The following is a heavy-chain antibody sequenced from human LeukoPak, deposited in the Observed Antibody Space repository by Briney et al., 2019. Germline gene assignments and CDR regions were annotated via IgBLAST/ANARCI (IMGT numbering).Heavy chain of an antibody. CDR3: ARVRAMVRGVRDAFDI. CDR2: ISYDGSNK. J-gene: IGHJ3*02. Sequence: GGSLRLSCAASGFTFSSYAMHWVRQAPGKGLEWVAVISYDGSNKYYADSVKGRFTISRDNSKNTLYLQMNSLRAEDTAMYYCARVRAMVRGVRDAFDIWGQGTMVTVSS. CDR1: GFTFSSYA. V-gene: IGHV3-30*04. D-gene: IGHD3-10*01.